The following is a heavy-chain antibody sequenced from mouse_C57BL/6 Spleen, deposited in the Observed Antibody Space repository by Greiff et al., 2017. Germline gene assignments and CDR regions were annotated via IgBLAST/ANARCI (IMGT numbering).Heavy chain of an antibody. Sequence: QVQLKESGPELVKPGASVKISCKASGYAFSSSWMNWVKQRPGKGLEWIGRIYPGDGDTNYNGKFKGKATLTADKSSSTAYMQLSSLTSEDSAVYFCARTNYPLYYFDYWGQGTTLTVSS. CDR1: GYAFSSSW. CDR3: ARTNYPLYYFDY. V-gene: IGHV1-82*01. J-gene: IGHJ2*01. D-gene: IGHD2-1*01. CDR2: IYPGDGDT.